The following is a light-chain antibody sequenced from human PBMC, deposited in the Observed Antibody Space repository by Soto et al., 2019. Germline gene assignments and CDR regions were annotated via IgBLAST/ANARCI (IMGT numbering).Light chain of an antibody. J-gene: IGLJ3*02. Sequence: QAVVTQEPSLTVSPGGTVTLTCASSTGAVTSGDYANWFQQKPGQAPRALISSTSKKHSWTPARFSGSLLGGKAALTLSGVQPEDEAEYYCLLFYRDAWVFGGGTKLTVL. V-gene: IGLV7-43*01. CDR2: STS. CDR3: LLFYRDAWV. CDR1: TGAVTSGDY.